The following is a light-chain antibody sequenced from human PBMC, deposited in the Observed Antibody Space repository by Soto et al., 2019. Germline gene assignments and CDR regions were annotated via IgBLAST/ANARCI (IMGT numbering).Light chain of an antibody. CDR1: QSLSSNY. J-gene: IGKJ2*01. Sequence: EIVLTQSPGTLSLSPGERATLSCRASQSLSSNYLAWYQQKPGLAPRLLIYDASSRATGIPDRFSGSGSGTDFTLTITRLEPEDFAVYYCHRYGSSLPDTFGQGTRLEIK. CDR2: DAS. V-gene: IGKV3-20*01. CDR3: HRYGSSLPDT.